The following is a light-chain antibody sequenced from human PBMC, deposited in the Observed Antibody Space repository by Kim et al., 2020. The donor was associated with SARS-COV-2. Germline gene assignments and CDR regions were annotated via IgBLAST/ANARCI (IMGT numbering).Light chain of an antibody. CDR1: QSVNSN. J-gene: IGKJ1*01. V-gene: IGKV3-15*01. CDR2: AAS. CDR3: QQYNNWPPWT. Sequence: EIVMTQSPATLSVSPGERVTLSCRASQSVNSNLAWYQQKPGQAPRLLIYAASARATGLPARFSGSGSGTEFTLTISSLQSEDYAIYYCQQYNNWPPWTFGQGTKVDIK.